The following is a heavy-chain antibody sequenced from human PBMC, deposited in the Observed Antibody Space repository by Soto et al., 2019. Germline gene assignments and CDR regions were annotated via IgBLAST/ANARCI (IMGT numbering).Heavy chain of an antibody. Sequence: QLQLQESGSGLVKPSQTLSLTCAVSGGSISSNGYSWNWIRQPPGRGLEWIGYMFHSGSTYYNPSLKSRVTISVDRSKNQFSLRLSSVTAADTAVYYCARRGYPGDCIRTSCQDDFYYAMDVWGQGTTVTVSS. D-gene: IGHD2-2*03. CDR1: GGSISSNGYS. V-gene: IGHV4-30-2*01. J-gene: IGHJ6*02. CDR3: ARRGYPGDCIRTSCQDDFYYAMDV. CDR2: MFHSGST.